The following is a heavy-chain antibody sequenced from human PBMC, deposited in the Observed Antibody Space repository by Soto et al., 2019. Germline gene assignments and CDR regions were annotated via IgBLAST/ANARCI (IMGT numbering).Heavy chain of an antibody. V-gene: IGHV1-69*13. Sequence: SVTVSCKASGGTFSSYAIIWVRQAPGQGLEWMGGIIPIFGTANYAQKFQGRVTITADESTSTAYMELSSLRSEDTAVYYCARDLRVGQPPYGMDVWGQGTTVTVS. J-gene: IGHJ6*02. CDR2: IIPIFGTA. D-gene: IGHD3-10*01. CDR3: ARDLRVGQPPYGMDV. CDR1: GGTFSSYA.